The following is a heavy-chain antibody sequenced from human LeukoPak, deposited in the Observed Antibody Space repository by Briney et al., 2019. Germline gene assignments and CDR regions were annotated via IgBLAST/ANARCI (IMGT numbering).Heavy chain of an antibody. D-gene: IGHD2-2*01. CDR3: ARVFYIVVVPAAPYFDY. CDR2: IYYSGST. Sequence: SETLSLTCTVSGGSISSSSYYWGWIRQPPGKGLEWIGSIYYSGSTYYNPSLKSRVTISVDTSKNQFSLKLSSVTAADTAVYYCARVFYIVVVPAAPYFDYWGQGTLVTVSS. J-gene: IGHJ4*02. V-gene: IGHV4-39*07. CDR1: GGSISSSSYY.